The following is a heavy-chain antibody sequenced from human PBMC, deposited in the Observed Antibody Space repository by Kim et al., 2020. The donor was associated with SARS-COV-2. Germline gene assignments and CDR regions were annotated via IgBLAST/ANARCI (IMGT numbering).Heavy chain of an antibody. V-gene: IGHV1-2*06. D-gene: IGHD7-27*01. CDR2: INPNSGGT. CDR3: ANGDFTGYYGMDV. Sequence: ASVKVSCKASGYTFTGYYMHWVRQAPGQGLEWMGRINPNSGGTNYAQKFQGRVTMTRDTSISTAYMELSRLRSDDTAVYYCANGDFTGYYGMDVWGQGTTVTVSS. J-gene: IGHJ6*02. CDR1: GYTFTGYY.